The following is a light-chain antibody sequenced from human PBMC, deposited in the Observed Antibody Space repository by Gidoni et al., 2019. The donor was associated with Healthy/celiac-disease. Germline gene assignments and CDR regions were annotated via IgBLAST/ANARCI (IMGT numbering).Light chain of an antibody. CDR1: QGIRNY. J-gene: IGKJ2*01. V-gene: IGKV1-27*01. CDR3: QKYNSAPYT. Sequence: DIQMTKSPSSLSASVGDRVTITGRASQGIRNYLAWYQQKPGKVPKLLIYAASTLQSGVPSRFSGSGSGTDFTLTISSLQPEDVATYYCQKYNSAPYTFGQGTKLEIK. CDR2: AAS.